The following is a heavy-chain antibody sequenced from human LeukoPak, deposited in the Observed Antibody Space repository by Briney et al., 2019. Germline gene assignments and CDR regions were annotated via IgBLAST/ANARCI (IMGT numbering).Heavy chain of an antibody. CDR3: AKTGTEEGYGIYFDH. J-gene: IGHJ4*02. D-gene: IGHD5-24*01. V-gene: IGHV3-23*01. CDR2: VSASGRAT. CDR1: GFSFSSYV. Sequence: GGSLRLFCAASGFSFSSYVMSWVRQAPGKGLGWVSTVSASGRATYYADSVKGRFTVSRDNSKNTVFLQMSSLRAEDTAVYYCAKTGTEEGYGIYFDHWGQGTLVTVSS.